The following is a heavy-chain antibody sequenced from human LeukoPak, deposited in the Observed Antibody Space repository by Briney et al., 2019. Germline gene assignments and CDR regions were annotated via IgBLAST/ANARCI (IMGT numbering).Heavy chain of an antibody. CDR2: MNPNSGNT. V-gene: IGHV1-8*01. CDR3: ARYCSGGSCYSLSLDY. CDR1: AYTFTSYD. D-gene: IGHD2-15*01. Sequence: GASVKVSCKASAYTFTSYDINWVRQATGQGLEWMGWMNPNSGNTGYAQKFQGRVTMTRNTSISTAYMELSSLRSEDTAVYYCARYCSGGSCYSLSLDYWGQGTLVTVSS. J-gene: IGHJ4*02.